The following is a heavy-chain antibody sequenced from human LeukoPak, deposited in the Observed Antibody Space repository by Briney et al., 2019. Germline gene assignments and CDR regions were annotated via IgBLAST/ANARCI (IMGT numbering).Heavy chain of an antibody. CDR2: LSAYSGNT. Sequence: ASVKVSCKASGYTFTSYGINWVRQAPGQGLEWMGWLSAYSGNTNYAQKLQGRVTMTTDTSTSTAYVELRSLRTDDTAVYYCARDSVVPAANADYWGQGTLVTVSS. V-gene: IGHV1-18*04. D-gene: IGHD2-2*01. CDR1: GYTFTSYG. CDR3: ARDSVVPAANADY. J-gene: IGHJ4*02.